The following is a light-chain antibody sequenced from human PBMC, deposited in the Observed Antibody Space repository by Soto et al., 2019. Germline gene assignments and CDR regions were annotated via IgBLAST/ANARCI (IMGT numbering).Light chain of an antibody. J-gene: IGKJ1*01. CDR1: PSVTNY. CDR3: QQRRGRPPWT. Sequence: ERTPLPRGPSPSVTNYLAWYQQKPGQPPRLLIYGAFNRAAGIPARFSGSGSGTDFTLTISSLEPEDFAVKYCQQRRGRPPWTSGQGSMADIK. V-gene: IGKV3-11*01. CDR2: GAF.